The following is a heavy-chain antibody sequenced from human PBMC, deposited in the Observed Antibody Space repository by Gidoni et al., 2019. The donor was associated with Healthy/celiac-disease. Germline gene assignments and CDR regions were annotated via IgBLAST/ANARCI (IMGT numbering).Heavy chain of an antibody. J-gene: IGHJ4*02. Sequence: QVQLQQWGAGLLKPSDTLSFTCAVYGGSFSGYYWSWSRQPPGTGLEWIGEINHSESTNYNPSLKRRVTISVDTSKNQFTLKLSSVTAADTAVYYCARGYYYFDYWGQGTLVTVSS. CDR2: INHSEST. CDR3: ARGYYYFDY. V-gene: IGHV4-34*01. D-gene: IGHD2-8*01. CDR1: GGSFSGYY.